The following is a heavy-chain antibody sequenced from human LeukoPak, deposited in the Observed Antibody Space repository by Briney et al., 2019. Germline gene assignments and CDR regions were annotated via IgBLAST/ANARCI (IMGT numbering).Heavy chain of an antibody. V-gene: IGHV4-4*02. J-gene: IGHJ4*02. CDR3: ARAGVFDFWSGYSKYYGIDY. CDR2: IYHSGST. CDR1: GGSISSSNW. Sequence: PSETLSLTCAVSGGSISSSNWWSWVRQPPGKGLEWIGEIYHSGSTNYNPSLKSRVTISVDKSKNQFSLKLSSVTAADTAVYYCARAGVFDFWSGYSKYYGIDYWGQGTLVTVSS. D-gene: IGHD3-3*01.